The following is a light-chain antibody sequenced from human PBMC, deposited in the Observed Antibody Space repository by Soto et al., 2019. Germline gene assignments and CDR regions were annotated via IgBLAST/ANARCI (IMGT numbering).Light chain of an antibody. CDR1: QSISSW. V-gene: IGKV1-5*01. Sequence: DIQMTQSPSTLSASVGDRVTITCRASQSISSWLAWYQQKPGKAPKLLIYDASSLESGVPSRFSGCGSGTEFTLTISSLQPDDFATYYCQQYNSYSPTWTFGQGTKVEIK. CDR2: DAS. J-gene: IGKJ1*01. CDR3: QQYNSYSPTWT.